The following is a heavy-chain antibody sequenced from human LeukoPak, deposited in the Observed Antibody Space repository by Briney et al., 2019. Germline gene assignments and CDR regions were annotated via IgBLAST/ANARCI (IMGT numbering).Heavy chain of an antibody. J-gene: IGHJ4*02. D-gene: IGHD3-10*01. CDR2: ISGSGGST. CDR1: GLTFSSSG. V-gene: IGHV3-23*01. Sequence: PGGSLRLSCAASGLTFSSSGMSWARQAPGKGLEWVSTISGSGGSTYYADSVKGRFTISRDNSKNTLYLQINSLRAEDAAVYYCATDRAGRALDHWGQGTLVTVSS. CDR3: ATDRAGRALDH.